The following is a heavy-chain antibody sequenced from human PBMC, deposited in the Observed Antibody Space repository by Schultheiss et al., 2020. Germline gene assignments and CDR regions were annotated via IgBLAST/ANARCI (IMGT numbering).Heavy chain of an antibody. CDR2: IYYSGST. J-gene: IGHJ6*04. V-gene: IGHV4-61*01. Sequence: SETLSLTCSVSGDSVSGGSYYWSWIRQPPGKGLEWIGYIYYSGSTNYNPSLKSRVTISVDTSKNQFSLKLSSVTAADTAVYYCARASPGYYYYYGMDVWGKGTTVTVSS. CDR3: ARASPGYYYYYGMDV. CDR1: GDSVSGGSYY.